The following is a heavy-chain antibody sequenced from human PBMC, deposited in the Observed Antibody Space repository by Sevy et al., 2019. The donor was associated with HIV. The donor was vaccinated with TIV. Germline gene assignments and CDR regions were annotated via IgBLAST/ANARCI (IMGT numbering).Heavy chain of an antibody. CDR3: ARGIAVYNGLDP. V-gene: IGHV3-30*03. Sequence: GGSLRLSCAASGFTFSSYGMHWVRQAPGKGLEWVAVISYDGSNKYYADSVKGLFTISRDNAKNTLYLQMNRRRAEETALYYGARGIAVYNGLDPWGQGTLVTVSS. CDR1: GFTFSSYG. CDR2: ISYDGSNK. D-gene: IGHD6-13*01. J-gene: IGHJ5*02.